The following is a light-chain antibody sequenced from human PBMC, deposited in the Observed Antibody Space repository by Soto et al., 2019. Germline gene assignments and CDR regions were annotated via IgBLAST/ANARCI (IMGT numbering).Light chain of an antibody. Sequence: VLTQSPCTVSLSPGERASLSCRASQSVYNNYIAWYQQSPGQAPRVLIYGASTRATGTPDRFSGSGSGTDFTFTISRLEPEDSAVYYCQQYGNSVTFGGGTKVDIK. J-gene: IGKJ4*01. CDR1: QSVYNNY. CDR2: GAS. V-gene: IGKV3-20*01. CDR3: QQYGNSVT.